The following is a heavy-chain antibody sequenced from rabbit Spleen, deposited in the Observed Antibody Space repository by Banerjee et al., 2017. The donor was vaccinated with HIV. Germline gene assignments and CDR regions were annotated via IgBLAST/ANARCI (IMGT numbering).Heavy chain of an antibody. V-gene: IGHV1S7*01. CDR1: GFDFSTYY. Sequence: LEESGGGLVQPGGSLTLSCKASGFDFSTYYMTWVRQAPGKGLEWIGLTEPIFGTTYYASWVNGRFTISTHNAQNTLYLQLKSLTAADTATYFSARVGGVGVYGYATLWGPGTLVTVS. D-gene: IGHD6-1*01. J-gene: IGHJ4*01. CDR3: ARVGGVGVYGYATL. CDR2: TEPIFGTT.